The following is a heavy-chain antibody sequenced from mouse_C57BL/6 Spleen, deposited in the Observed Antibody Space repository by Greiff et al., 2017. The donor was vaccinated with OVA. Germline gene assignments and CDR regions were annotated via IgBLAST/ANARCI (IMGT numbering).Heavy chain of an antibody. CDR1: GYTFTSYW. Sequence: QVQLQQPGTELVKPGASVKLSCKASGYTFTSYWMHWVKQRPGQGLEWIGNINPGNGGTNYNEKFKSKATLTVDKSSSTAYMQLSSLTSEDSAVYYCARYGNYYDWAWFAYWGQGTLVTVSA. CDR3: ARYGNYYDWAWFAY. D-gene: IGHD2-4*01. V-gene: IGHV1-53*01. J-gene: IGHJ3*01. CDR2: INPGNGGT.